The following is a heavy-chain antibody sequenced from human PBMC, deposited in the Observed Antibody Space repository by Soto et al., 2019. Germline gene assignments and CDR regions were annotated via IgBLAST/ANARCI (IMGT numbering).Heavy chain of an antibody. D-gene: IGHD3-3*01. CDR1: GGSISSGGYY. Sequence: SETLSLTCTVSGGSISSGGYYWSWIRQHPGKGLEWIGYIYYSGSTYYNPSLKSRVTISVDTSKNQFSLKLSSVTAADTAVYYCARGDYDFWSGPTGYFDYWGQGTLVTVSS. CDR3: ARGDYDFWSGPTGYFDY. J-gene: IGHJ4*02. CDR2: IYYSGST. V-gene: IGHV4-31*03.